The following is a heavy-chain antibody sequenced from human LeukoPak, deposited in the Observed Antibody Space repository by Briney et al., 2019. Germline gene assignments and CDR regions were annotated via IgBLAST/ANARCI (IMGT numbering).Heavy chain of an antibody. CDR1: GGSFSGYY. CDR3: ARSGYDPPHYGMDV. Sequence: PSETLSLTCAVYGGSFSGYYWSWIRQPPGKGLEWIGEINHSGSTNYNPSLKSRVTISVDKSKNQFSLKLSSVTAADTAVYYCARSGYDPPHYGMDVWGQGTTVTVSS. J-gene: IGHJ6*02. CDR2: INHSGST. V-gene: IGHV4-34*01. D-gene: IGHD5-12*01.